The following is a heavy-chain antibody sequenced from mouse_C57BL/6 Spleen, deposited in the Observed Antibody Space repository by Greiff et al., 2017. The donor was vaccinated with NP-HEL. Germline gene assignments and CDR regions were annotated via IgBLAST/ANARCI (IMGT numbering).Heavy chain of an antibody. CDR3: ARVTYDYDVDY. V-gene: IGHV14-2*01. D-gene: IGHD2-4*01. CDR2: IDPEDGET. J-gene: IGHJ2*01. CDR1: GFNIKDYY. Sequence: VQLQQSGAELVKPGASVKLSCTASGFNIKDYYMHWVKQRTEQGLEWIGRIDPEDGETKYAPKFQGKATITADTSSNTADLKLSSLTSEDTAVYYCARVTYDYDVDYWGQGTPLTVSS.